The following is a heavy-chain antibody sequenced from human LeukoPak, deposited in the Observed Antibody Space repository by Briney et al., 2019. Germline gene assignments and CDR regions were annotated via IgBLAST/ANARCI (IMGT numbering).Heavy chain of an antibody. CDR3: ARGGVAGTWYYFDY. J-gene: IGHJ4*02. CDR2: INHSGST. V-gene: IGHV4-34*01. Sequence: PSETLSLTYAVYGGSFSGYYWSWIRQPPGKGLEWIGEINHSGSTNYNPSLKSRVTISVDTSKNQFSLKLSSVTAADTAVYYCARGGVAGTWYYFDYWGQGTLVTVSS. D-gene: IGHD6-19*01. CDR1: GGSFSGYY.